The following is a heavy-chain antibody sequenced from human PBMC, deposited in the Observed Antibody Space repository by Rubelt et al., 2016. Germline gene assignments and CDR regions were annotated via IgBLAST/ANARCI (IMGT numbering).Heavy chain of an antibody. CDR3: PRQGYYDFWSGYPLFDY. CDR2: ISYSGST. D-gene: IGHD3-3*01. J-gene: IGHJ4*02. V-gene: IGHV4-59*08. CDR1: GGSMRTYY. Sequence: ESGPGLVNPSETLSLTCTVSGGSMRTYYWSWIRQPPGKGLEWIGYISYSGSTNYNPSLKSRVTISVDTSKNQFSLKLSSVTAADPAVYYCPRQGYYDFWSGYPLFDYWGQGTLVTVSS.